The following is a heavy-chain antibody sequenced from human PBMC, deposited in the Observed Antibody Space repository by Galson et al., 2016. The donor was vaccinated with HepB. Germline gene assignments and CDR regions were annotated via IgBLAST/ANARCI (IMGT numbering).Heavy chain of an antibody. V-gene: IGHV3-23*01. CDR1: QFTFNMYS. J-gene: IGHJ6*02. Sequence: SLRLSCAASQFTFNMYSMAWVRQAPGKGLEWVSSINGTGTVVYYADSVRGRFTISRDNSKNMLYIHMSSLSPEDTAVYFCAKPLFNAVLRGRGLPVWGRGTTVTVSS. CDR2: INGTGTVV. D-gene: IGHD2-8*01. CDR3: AKPLFNAVLRGRGLPV.